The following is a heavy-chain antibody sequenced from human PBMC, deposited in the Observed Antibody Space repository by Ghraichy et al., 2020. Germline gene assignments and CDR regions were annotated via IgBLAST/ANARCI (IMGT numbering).Heavy chain of an antibody. Sequence: GGSLRLSCAASGLTFSTYAMTWVRQAPGKGLEWVSAISGDGGSTFYADSVKGRFTTSRDNSNSTLYLQMNSLGAEDTALYYCAKVGPFRAGWTFDYWGQGTLVTVSS. J-gene: IGHJ4*02. CDR3: AKVGPFRAGWTFDY. V-gene: IGHV3-23*01. CDR1: GLTFSTYA. CDR2: ISGDGGST. D-gene: IGHD5-24*01.